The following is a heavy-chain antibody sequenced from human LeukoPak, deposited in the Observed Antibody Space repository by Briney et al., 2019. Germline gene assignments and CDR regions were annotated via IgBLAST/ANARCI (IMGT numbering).Heavy chain of an antibody. CDR1: GGSISSYY. D-gene: IGHD6-6*01. J-gene: IGHJ6*03. CDR3: ARSGVVQLGQLDYYSYMDG. Sequence: SETLSLICTLSGGSISSYYWSWIRQPAGKGLEWIGRIYTSGSTNYNPSLKSRVTMSVDTSKNQFSLKLSSVTAADTAVYYCARSGVVQLGQLDYYSYMDGWGKGTTVTVSS. CDR2: IYTSGST. V-gene: IGHV4-4*07.